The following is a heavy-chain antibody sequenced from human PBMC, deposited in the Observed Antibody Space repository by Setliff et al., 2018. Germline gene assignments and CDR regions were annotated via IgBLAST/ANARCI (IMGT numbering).Heavy chain of an antibody. J-gene: IGHJ4*02. V-gene: IGHV4-61*09. D-gene: IGHD6-19*01. Sequence: SETLSLTCTVSGGSIGSTSYYYWSWIRQPAGKGLEWIGHIYTSWSINYNPSLKSRVTISGDTSKNQFSLKLSSVTAADTAVYYCARRSVGGWYGMGYWGQGTLVTVSS. CDR1: GGSIGSTSYYY. CDR2: IYTSWSI. CDR3: ARRSVGGWYGMGY.